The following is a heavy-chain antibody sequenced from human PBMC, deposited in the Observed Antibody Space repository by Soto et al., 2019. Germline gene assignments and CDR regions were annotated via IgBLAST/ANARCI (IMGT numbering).Heavy chain of an antibody. CDR2: ISHDGSNK. Sequence: QVQLVESGGGVVQPGRSLRLSCAASGFTFSSYGMHWVRQAPGKGLEWVAVISHDGSNKYYADSVKGRLTISIDNSKNTLYLQMNSLRAEDTAVYYCAKGFDYGDYVTYYGMDVWGQGTTVTVSS. D-gene: IGHD4-17*01. CDR3: AKGFDYGDYVTYYGMDV. V-gene: IGHV3-30*18. CDR1: GFTFSSYG. J-gene: IGHJ6*02.